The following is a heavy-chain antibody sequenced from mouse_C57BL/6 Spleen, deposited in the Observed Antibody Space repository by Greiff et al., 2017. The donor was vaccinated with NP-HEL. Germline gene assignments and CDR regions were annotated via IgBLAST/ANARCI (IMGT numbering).Heavy chain of an antibody. CDR2: IWSGGST. J-gene: IGHJ1*03. CDR1: GFSLTSYG. Sequence: VQRVESGPGLVQPSQSLSITCTVSGFSLTSYGVHWVRQSPGKGLEWLGVIWSGGSTDYNAAFISRLSISKDNSKSQVFFKMNSLQADDTAIYYCARDSYYYGSSPRYFDVWGTGTTVTVSS. V-gene: IGHV2-2*01. D-gene: IGHD1-1*01. CDR3: ARDSYYYGSSPRYFDV.